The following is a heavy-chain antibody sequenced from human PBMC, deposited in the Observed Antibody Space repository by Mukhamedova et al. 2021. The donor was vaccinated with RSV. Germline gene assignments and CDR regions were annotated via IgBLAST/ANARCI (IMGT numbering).Heavy chain of an antibody. CDR2: ISYDGSNK. Sequence: SYAMHWVRQAPGKGLEWVAVISYDGSNKYYADSVKGRFTISRDNSKNTLYLQMNSLRAEDTAVYYCARDIVATSYAFDIWGQGT. J-gene: IGHJ3*02. CDR1: SYA. CDR3: ARDIVATSYAFDI. V-gene: IGHV3-30-3*01. D-gene: IGHD5-12*01.